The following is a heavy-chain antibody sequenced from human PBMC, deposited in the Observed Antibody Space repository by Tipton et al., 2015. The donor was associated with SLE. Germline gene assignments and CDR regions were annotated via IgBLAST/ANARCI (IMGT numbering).Heavy chain of an antibody. J-gene: IGHJ6*02. CDR1: GGSFSGYY. CDR3: AREGPEYYYDSSGRTMDV. Sequence: TLSLTCAVYGGSFSGYYWSWIRQPPGKGLEWIGEINQSGSTNYNPSLKSRVTISVDTSKNQFSLKLSSVTAADTAVYYCAREGPEYYYDSSGRTMDVWGQGTTVTVSS. D-gene: IGHD3-22*01. CDR2: INQSGST. V-gene: IGHV4-34*01.